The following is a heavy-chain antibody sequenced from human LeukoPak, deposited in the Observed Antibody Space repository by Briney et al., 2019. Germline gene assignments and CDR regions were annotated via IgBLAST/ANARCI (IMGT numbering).Heavy chain of an antibody. Sequence: GGSLRRSCAASEFTFSSYTMNWVRQAPGKGLEWVSYISSSSSTIYHADSVKGRFTISRDNAKNSLYLQMNSLRDEDTAVYYCARGPYGDYIDAFDIWGQGTMVTVSS. D-gene: IGHD4-17*01. J-gene: IGHJ3*02. CDR3: ARGPYGDYIDAFDI. CDR1: EFTFSSYT. V-gene: IGHV3-48*02. CDR2: ISSSSSTI.